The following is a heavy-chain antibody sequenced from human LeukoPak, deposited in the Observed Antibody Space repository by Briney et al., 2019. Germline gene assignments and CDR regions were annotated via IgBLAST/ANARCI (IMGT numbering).Heavy chain of an antibody. D-gene: IGHD3-16*01. J-gene: IGHJ5*02. V-gene: IGHV3-11*01. CDR3: ARDRGEFDP. Sequence: GGSLRLSCAASGFTFSEYYMSWISQAPGKGLEWVAYISGSGNIIYYTGSLKGRFSISRDNAKNSLFLQMNSLRVEDTAVYYCARDRGEFDPWRQGTLLTVSS. CDR1: GFTFSEYY. CDR2: ISGSGNII.